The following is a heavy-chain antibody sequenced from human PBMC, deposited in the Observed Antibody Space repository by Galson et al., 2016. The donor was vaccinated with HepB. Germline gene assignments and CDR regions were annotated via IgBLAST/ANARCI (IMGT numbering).Heavy chain of an antibody. CDR1: GFTVSSSY. V-gene: IGHV3-53*01. J-gene: IGHJ4*02. CDR2: IYSGGNT. CDR3: ARERRSRVLES. Sequence: SLRLSCAASGFTVSSSYMSWVRQAPGKGLQWVSIIYSGGNTYYSDSVKGRFIMSRDTVRNILYLQMNSLRVEDTAVYYCARERRSRVLESWGQGTLVTVSS.